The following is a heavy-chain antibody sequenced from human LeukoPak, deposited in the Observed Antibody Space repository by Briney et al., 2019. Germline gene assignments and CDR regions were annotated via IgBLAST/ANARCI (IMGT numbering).Heavy chain of an antibody. J-gene: IGHJ4*02. CDR1: GFTFSSYA. CDR2: ISSNGVST. D-gene: IGHD6-19*01. V-gene: IGHV3-64*02. Sequence: GGSLRLSCAASGFTFSSYAVHWVRQAPGKGLEYVSAISSNGVSTYYADSVKGRFTISRDNSKNTLYLQMGSLRAEDMAVYYCARVAHTSGWSTFDYWGQGTLVTVSS. CDR3: ARVAHTSGWSTFDY.